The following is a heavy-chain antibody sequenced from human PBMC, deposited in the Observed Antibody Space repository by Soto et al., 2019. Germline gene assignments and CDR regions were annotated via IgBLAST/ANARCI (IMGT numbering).Heavy chain of an antibody. CDR3: ASRAYNGDYETDDY. CDR2: VNPNSGNT. D-gene: IGHD4-17*01. V-gene: IGHV1-8*01. J-gene: IGHJ4*02. CDR1: GYTFTSYD. Sequence: ASVKVSCKASGYTFTSYDINWVRQATGQGLEWMGWVNPNSGNTGYAQKFQGRVTMTRNNSISKAYMELSSLGSEDTAVYYCASRAYNGDYETDDYWGQGTLVTVSS.